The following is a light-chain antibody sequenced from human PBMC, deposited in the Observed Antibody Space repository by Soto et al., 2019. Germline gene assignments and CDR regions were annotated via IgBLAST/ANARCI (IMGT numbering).Light chain of an antibody. CDR2: RAS. V-gene: IGKV3-15*01. CDR1: HYIYSN. CDR3: QQYHNLWT. J-gene: IGKJ1*01. Sequence: EIVLTQSPGTLSSFPGDRVTLSCRASHYIYSNVAWFQQRPGQAPRLLIYRASTRATGTPARFTGSGSGTEFTLTITSLQSEDFALYYCQQYHNLWTFGQGTKVDIK.